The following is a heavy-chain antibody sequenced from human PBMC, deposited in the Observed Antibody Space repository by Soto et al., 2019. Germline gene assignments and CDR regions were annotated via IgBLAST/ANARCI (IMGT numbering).Heavy chain of an antibody. CDR2: TYYRSKWYN. Sequence: SQTLSLTCAISGDSVSSNSVGWNWSRQSPSRGLEWLGRTYYRSKWYNDYAVSLKSRISINPDTSKNQFSLQLNSVTPEDTAVYYCARDENGMDVWGQGTTVTVSS. V-gene: IGHV6-1*01. CDR1: GDSVSSNSVG. J-gene: IGHJ6*02. CDR3: ARDENGMDV.